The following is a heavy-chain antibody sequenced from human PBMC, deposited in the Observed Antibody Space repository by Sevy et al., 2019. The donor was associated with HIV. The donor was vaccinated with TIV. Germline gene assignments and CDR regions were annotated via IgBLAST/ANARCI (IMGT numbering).Heavy chain of an antibody. CDR2: ISAYNGNT. Sequence: ASVKVSCKTSGYTFTSFGITWVRQAPGQGLEWMGWISAYNGNTDYAEKLQGRVTMTTDTSTSTAYMELSSLTSDDTAVYFCERDRWATDHWGQGTLVTVSS. V-gene: IGHV1-18*01. CDR1: GYTFTSFG. CDR3: ERDRWATDH. D-gene: IGHD6-13*01. J-gene: IGHJ4*02.